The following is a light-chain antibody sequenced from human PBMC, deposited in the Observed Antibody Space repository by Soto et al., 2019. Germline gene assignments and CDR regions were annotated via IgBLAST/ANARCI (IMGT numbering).Light chain of an antibody. Sequence: DIQMTQSPSSLSASVGDRVTITCRASQSISSYLNWYQQKPGKAPKLLIYAASSLQSGVPSRFSRSGSGKDFTLTISSLHPEDFATYYYQQSYSTPTFGKGTKLEIK. V-gene: IGKV1-39*01. CDR1: QSISSY. CDR2: AAS. J-gene: IGKJ2*01. CDR3: QQSYSTPT.